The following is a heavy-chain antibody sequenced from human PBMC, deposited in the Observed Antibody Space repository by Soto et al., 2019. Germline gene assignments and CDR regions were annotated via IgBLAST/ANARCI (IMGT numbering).Heavy chain of an antibody. Sequence: QVQPVESGGGFVKPRGVVRVSRSASGFSFSAYYMRWILQAPRKGMEWVSYISGTSLYTNYGDSVNGRCTISRDKAKNAQYLHMNSLRAEDTAVDYCARGGGYKWKHEFDPWCQGTLVTVS. CDR2: ISGTSLYT. D-gene: IGHD1-20*01. V-gene: IGHV3-11*06. J-gene: IGHJ5*02. CDR1: GFSFSAYY. CDR3: ARGGGYKWKHEFDP.